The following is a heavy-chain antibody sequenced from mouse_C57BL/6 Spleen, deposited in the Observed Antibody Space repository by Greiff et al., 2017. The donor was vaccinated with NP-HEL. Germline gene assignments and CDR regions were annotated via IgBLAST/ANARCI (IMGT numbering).Heavy chain of an antibody. CDR3: ARTYYYGSSTRYFDV. V-gene: IGHV1-69*01. J-gene: IGHJ1*03. D-gene: IGHD1-1*01. CDR2: IDPSDSYT. CDR1: GYTFTSYW. Sequence: QVQLQQPGAELVMPGASVKLSCKASGYTFTSYWMHWVKQRPGQGLEWIGEIDPSDSYTNYNQKFKGKSTLTVDKSSSTAYKQISSLTSEDSAVYYCARTYYYGSSTRYFDVWGTGTTVTVSS.